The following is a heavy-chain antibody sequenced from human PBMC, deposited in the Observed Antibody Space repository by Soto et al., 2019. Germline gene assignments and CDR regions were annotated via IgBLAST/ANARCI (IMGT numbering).Heavy chain of an antibody. CDR3: EGRDDPFHI. V-gene: IGHV3-33*01. J-gene: IGHJ3*02. Sequence: QVQLVESGGGVVQPERSQRLSCTASGLTFSSYGIHWVRQAPGKGLEWVAVIWHDGSQKYYADSVRGRFTISRDNSKNTAYLQMNSLRAEDTAVYYCEGRDDPFHIWGQGTMVTVSS. CDR1: GLTFSSYG. CDR2: IWHDGSQK.